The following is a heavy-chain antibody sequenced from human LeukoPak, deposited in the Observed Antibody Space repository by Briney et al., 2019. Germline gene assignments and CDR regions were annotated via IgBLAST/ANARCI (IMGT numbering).Heavy chain of an antibody. D-gene: IGHD5-18*01. J-gene: IGHJ6*03. V-gene: IGHV3-11*04. CDR1: GFTFSDYY. CDR2: ISSSGSTI. Sequence: GGSLRLSCAASGFTFSDYYMSWIRQAPGKGLEWVSYISSSGSTIYYADSVKGRFTISRDNAKNSLYLQMNSLRAEDTAVYYCARCSVDTYYLMDVWGKGTTVTVSS. CDR3: ARCSVDTYYLMDV.